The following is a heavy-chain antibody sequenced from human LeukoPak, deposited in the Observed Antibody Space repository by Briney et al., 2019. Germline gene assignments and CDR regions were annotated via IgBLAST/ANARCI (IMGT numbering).Heavy chain of an antibody. J-gene: IGHJ3*02. CDR1: GFTFSSYA. CDR2: ISSSSSTI. V-gene: IGHV3-48*04. CDR3: ARDLSAFDI. Sequence: GGSLRLSCAASGFTFSSYAMSWVRQAPGKGLEWVSYISSSSSTIYYADSVKGRFTISRDNAKNSLYLQVNSLRAEDTAVYYCARDLSAFDIWGQGTMVTVSS.